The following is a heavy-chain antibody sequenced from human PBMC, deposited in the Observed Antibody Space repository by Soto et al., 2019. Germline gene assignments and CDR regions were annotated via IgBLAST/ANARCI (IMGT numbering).Heavy chain of an antibody. CDR2: VSDSGSST. V-gene: IGHV3-23*01. Sequence: GGSLRLSCAASGFTFSSYAMTWVRQAPGKGLGWVSSVSDSGSSTYYADSVKGRFTISRDNSKNTLYLQMNSLRVEDTAVYYCLIYCRSSKCRGFDPWGQGT. CDR1: GFTFSSYA. CDR3: LIYCRSSKCRGFDP. D-gene: IGHD2-2*01. J-gene: IGHJ5*02.